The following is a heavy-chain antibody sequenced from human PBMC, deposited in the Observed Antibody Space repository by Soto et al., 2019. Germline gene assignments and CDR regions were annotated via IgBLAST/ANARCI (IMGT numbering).Heavy chain of an antibody. J-gene: IGHJ5*02. CDR1: GGSISSGGYS. Sequence: SETLSLTCAVSGGSISSGGYSWSWIRQPPGKGLEWIGYIYHSGSTYYNPSLKSRVTISVDRSKNQFSLKLSSVTAADTAVYYCARATPGYCSGGSCSPDNWFDPWGQGTLVTVSS. V-gene: IGHV4-30-2*01. D-gene: IGHD2-15*01. CDR2: IYHSGST. CDR3: ARATPGYCSGGSCSPDNWFDP.